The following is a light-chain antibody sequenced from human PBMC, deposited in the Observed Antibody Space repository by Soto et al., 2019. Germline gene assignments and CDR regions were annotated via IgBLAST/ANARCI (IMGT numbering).Light chain of an antibody. CDR1: QSVSSSY. J-gene: IGKJ4*01. CDR3: QQYGSSNLT. V-gene: IGKV3-20*01. CDR2: GAS. Sequence: EIVLTQSPGTLSLSPGERATHSCRASQSVSSSYLAWYQQKPGQAPRLLIYGASSRATGIPDRFSGSGSGTDFTLTISRLEPEDFAVYYCQQYGSSNLTFGGGTKVDIK.